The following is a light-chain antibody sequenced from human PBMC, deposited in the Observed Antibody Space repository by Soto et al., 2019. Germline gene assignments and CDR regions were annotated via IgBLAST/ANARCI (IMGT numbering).Light chain of an antibody. V-gene: IGLV2-23*02. CDR1: SSDVGSYNL. CDR2: EVS. CDR3: CSNAGSSTFYV. J-gene: IGLJ1*01. Sequence: QSVLTQPASVSGSPGQSITISCTGTSSDVGSYNLVSWYQQHPGKAPKLMIYEVSKRPSGVSNRFSGSKSGNTASLTISGLQAEDEADYYCCSNAGSSTFYVFGTGTKVTVL.